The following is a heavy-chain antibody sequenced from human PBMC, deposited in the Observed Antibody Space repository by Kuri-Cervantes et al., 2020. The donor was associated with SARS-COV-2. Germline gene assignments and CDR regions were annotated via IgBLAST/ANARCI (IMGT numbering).Heavy chain of an antibody. CDR2: IYHSGST. CDR1: GYSISSGYY. V-gene: IGHV4-38-2*02. CDR3: ARDQGGYYMDV. Sequence: GSLRLSCTVSGYSISSGYYWGWIRQPPGKGLEWIGSIYHSGSTYYNPSLKSRVTISVGTSKNQFSLKLSSVTAADTAVYYCARDQGGYYMDVWGKGTTVTVSS. J-gene: IGHJ6*03. D-gene: IGHD3-16*01.